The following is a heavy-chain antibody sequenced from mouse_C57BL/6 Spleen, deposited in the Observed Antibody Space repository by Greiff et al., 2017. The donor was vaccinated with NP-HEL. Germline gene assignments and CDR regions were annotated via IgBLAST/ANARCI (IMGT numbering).Heavy chain of an antibody. CDR2: IDPSDSYT. CDR3: ARRNSNYRGGAMDY. CDR1: GYTFTSYW. J-gene: IGHJ4*01. V-gene: IGHV1-69*01. Sequence: VQLKQPGAELVMPGASVKLSCKASGYTFTSYWMHWVKQRPGQGLEWIGEIDPSDSYTNYNQKFKGKSTLTVDKSSSTAYMQLSSLTSEDSAVYYCARRNSNYRGGAMDYWGQGTSVTVSS. D-gene: IGHD2-5*01.